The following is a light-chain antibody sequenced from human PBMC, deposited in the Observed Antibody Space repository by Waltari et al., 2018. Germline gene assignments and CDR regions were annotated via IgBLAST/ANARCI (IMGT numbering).Light chain of an antibody. J-gene: IGLJ3*02. CDR1: GGPSNNI. CDR2: LESSGSY. V-gene: IGLV4-60*03. Sequence: QPVLTQSSSASASLGSSVKLTCTLSGGPSNNIISWHQQQPGKAPRYLMNLESSGSYHKGSGVPDRFSAATSSADRYLPISYLLSEEEADYYCETWDKNTHNCVFGGGTKLTVL. CDR3: ETWDKNTHNCV.